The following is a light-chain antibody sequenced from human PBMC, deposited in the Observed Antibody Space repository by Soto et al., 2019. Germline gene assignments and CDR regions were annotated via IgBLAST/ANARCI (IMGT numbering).Light chain of an antibody. J-gene: IGLJ1*01. CDR3: SSYTTSNTRQIV. CDR1: TSDVGSYHR. Sequence: QSVLTQPPSVSGSPGQSVTISCTGTTSDVGSYHRVSWYQQSPGTAPTLMIYEVSNRPSGVPDRFSGSKSGNTASLTISGLQAEDEADYYCSSYTTSNTRQIVFGTGTKVTVL. V-gene: IGLV2-18*02. CDR2: EVS.